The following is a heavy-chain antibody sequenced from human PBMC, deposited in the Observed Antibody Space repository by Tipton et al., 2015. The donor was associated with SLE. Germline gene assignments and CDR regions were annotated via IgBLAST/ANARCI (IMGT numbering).Heavy chain of an antibody. V-gene: IGHV3-23*01. CDR2: ISGDGDAT. J-gene: IGHJ6*02. Sequence: SLRLSCVASGFSFSSHAVNWARQAPGKGLEWVGAISGDGDATHYADSVKGRFTISRDNSKNTPYLQMSSLSAEDTAIYYCAGRRLIIFGHGMDVWGQGTTVTVSS. D-gene: IGHD3-16*01. CDR1: GFSFSSHA. CDR3: AGRRLIIFGHGMDV.